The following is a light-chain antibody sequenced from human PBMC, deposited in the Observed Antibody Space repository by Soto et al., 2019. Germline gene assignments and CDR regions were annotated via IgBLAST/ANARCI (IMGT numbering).Light chain of an antibody. CDR3: GADHGSGSNFVVV. CDR1: SGYSNYK. J-gene: IGLJ2*01. Sequence: QLVLTQPPSASASLGASVTLTCTLSSGYSNYKVDWYQQRPGKGPRFVMRVGTGGIVGSKGDGIPDRFSVSGSGLNRYLTIKNIQEEDESDYHCGADHGSGSNFVVVFGGGTKLTAL. V-gene: IGLV9-49*01. CDR2: VGTGGIVG.